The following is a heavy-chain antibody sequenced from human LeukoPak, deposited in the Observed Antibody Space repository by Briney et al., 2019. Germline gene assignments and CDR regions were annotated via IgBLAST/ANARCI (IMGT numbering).Heavy chain of an antibody. V-gene: IGHV4-31*03. Sequence: SETLSLTCTVSGGSVNSGDYYWTWIRQHPGKGLEWIGYIYYNGRTYYNPSLKSRVAISVDTSKNQFSLKLSSVTAADTAGYYCARKLRSHYYFELWGQGSLVTVSS. CDR3: ARKLRSHYYFEL. J-gene: IGHJ4*02. D-gene: IGHD1-26*01. CDR1: GGSVNSGDYY. CDR2: IYYNGRT.